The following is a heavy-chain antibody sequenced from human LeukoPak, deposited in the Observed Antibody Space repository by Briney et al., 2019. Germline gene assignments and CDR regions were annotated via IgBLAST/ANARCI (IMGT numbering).Heavy chain of an antibody. J-gene: IGHJ5*02. CDR3: ARAGIAAAVQNWFDP. D-gene: IGHD6-13*01. CDR2: IYYSGST. CDR1: GGSISSYY. V-gene: IGHV4-59*01. Sequence: SETLSLTCTVSGGSISSYYWSWIRQPPGKGLEWIGYIYYSGSTNYNPSLKSRVTISVDTSKNQFSLKLSSVTAADTAVYYCARAGIAAAVQNWFDPWGQGTLVTVSS.